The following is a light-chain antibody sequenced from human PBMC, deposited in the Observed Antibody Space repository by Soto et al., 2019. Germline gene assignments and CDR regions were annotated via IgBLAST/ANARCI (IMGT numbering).Light chain of an antibody. J-gene: IGKJ4*01. CDR1: PTARSY. V-gene: IGKV3-11*01. CDR3: QQYNAWPLT. CDR2: DAS. Sequence: EIVLTQSPATLSLSPGERATLSRGASPTARSYLAWYQQKPGQAPRLLIYDASNRATGIPARFSGSGYGTEFTLTISSLQYEDLAVYYCQQYNAWPLTFGGGTKVDIK.